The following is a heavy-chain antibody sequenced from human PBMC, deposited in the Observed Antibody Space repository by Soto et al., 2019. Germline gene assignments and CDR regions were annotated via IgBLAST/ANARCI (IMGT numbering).Heavy chain of an antibody. Sequence: EVQLVESGGGLVQPGGSLRLSCAASGFTVSNNYMSWVRQAPGKGLEWVSIIYRGGTTYYADPVKGRFTISRDNSKNTVYVKKYSRRAEDAAVYYCAGDPDGPFAIGGQGTVVIVFS. V-gene: IGHV3-66*01. CDR3: AGDPDGPFAI. J-gene: IGHJ3*02. CDR1: GFTVSNNY. CDR2: IYRGGTT.